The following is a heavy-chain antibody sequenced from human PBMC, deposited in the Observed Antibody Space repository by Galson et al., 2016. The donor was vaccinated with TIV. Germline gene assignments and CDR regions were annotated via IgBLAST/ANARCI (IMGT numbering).Heavy chain of an antibody. Sequence: QSGAEVKKPGESLKISCEGSGYSFTRYWIGWVRQMPGKGLEYIGMIYPADSHARYTTSFLRQVTISVDKSINTAYRQWSILRASDTALYFCARNDFPDCGGECYTEFLFDFWGQGTLVTVSS. V-gene: IGHV5-51*01. CDR2: IYPADSHA. D-gene: IGHD2-21*01. CDR3: ARNDFPDCGGECYTEFLFDF. CDR1: GYSFTRYW. J-gene: IGHJ4*02.